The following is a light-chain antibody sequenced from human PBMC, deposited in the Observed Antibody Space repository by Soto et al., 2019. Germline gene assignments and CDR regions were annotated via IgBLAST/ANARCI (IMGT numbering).Light chain of an antibody. CDR1: QPVGDS. J-gene: IGKJ1*01. CDR3: QQYNEYSKT. V-gene: IGKV1-5*03. Sequence: DIQVTQSPSTLSASVGDKITITCRASQPVGDSLAWFQQTPGKAPRLLIYKASTLQGGVPSRFNGSGSGTEFTLSISSLRPDDFGTYYCQQYNEYSKTFGQGTKVEI. CDR2: KAS.